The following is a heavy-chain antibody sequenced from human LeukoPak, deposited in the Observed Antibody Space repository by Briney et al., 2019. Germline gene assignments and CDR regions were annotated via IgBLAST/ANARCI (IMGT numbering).Heavy chain of an antibody. V-gene: IGHV1-2*02. Sequence: ASVKVSCKGSGYSFTGYYMHWVRQAPGQGLEWMGWINPNSGGTNYAQKFQGRVTMTRDTTISTAYIELRRLRPAHTAMYYCASAPNVLVLPAASKLPLDYWGQGTLVTVSS. CDR2: INPNSGGT. D-gene: IGHD2-2*01. CDR1: GYSFTGYY. CDR3: ASAPNVLVLPAASKLPLDY. J-gene: IGHJ4*02.